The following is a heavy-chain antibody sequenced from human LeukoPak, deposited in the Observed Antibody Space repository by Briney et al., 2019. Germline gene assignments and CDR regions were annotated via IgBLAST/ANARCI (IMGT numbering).Heavy chain of an antibody. Sequence: GGSLRLSCAASGFTFSSYSMNWVRQAPGKGLEWVSYISSASGSIYYADSVKGRFTISRDNAKHSLFLQMNSLRAEDTAVYYCARLPAYGSSTRCYYDYWGQGTLVTVSS. CDR2: ISSASGSI. CDR3: ARLPAYGSSTRCYYDY. D-gene: IGHD2-2*01. V-gene: IGHV3-48*04. CDR1: GFTFSSYS. J-gene: IGHJ4*02.